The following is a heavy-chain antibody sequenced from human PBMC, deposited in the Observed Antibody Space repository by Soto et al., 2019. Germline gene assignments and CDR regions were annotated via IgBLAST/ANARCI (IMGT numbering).Heavy chain of an antibody. Sequence: QVQLQESGPGLVKPSQTLSLTCTVSGGSISSGGYYWSWIRQHPGKGLEWIGYIYYSGSTYYNPSLESRVTISVDTSKNQFSLKLSSVTAADTAVYYCAMALDIVATTYFDYWGQGTLVTVSS. J-gene: IGHJ4*02. D-gene: IGHD5-12*01. CDR1: GGSISSGGYY. CDR2: IYYSGST. CDR3: AMALDIVATTYFDY. V-gene: IGHV4-31*03.